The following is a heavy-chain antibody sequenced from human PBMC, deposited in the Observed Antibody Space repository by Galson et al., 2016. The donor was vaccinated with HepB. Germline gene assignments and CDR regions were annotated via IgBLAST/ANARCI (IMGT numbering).Heavy chain of an antibody. D-gene: IGHD3-22*01. J-gene: IGHJ4*02. Sequence: TLSLTCTVSGGSISSGGYYWSWIRQHPGKGLEWIGYIYYSGSTYYNPSLKSRVTISVDTSKNQLSLKLSSVTAADTAVYYCARVNYYDSSGHLLFDYWGQGTLVTVSS. V-gene: IGHV4-31*03. CDR1: GGSISSGGYY. CDR2: IYYSGST. CDR3: ARVNYYDSSGHLLFDY.